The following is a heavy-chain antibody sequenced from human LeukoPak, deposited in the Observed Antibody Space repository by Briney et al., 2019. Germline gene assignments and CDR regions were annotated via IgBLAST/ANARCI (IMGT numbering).Heavy chain of an antibody. J-gene: IGHJ4*02. CDR2: ISSSSS. CDR3: ARYGGSNYVGF. Sequence: GGSLRLSCAASGFTFNSYNMHWVRQAPGKGLEWVSSISSSSSSGDSVRGRFTISRDNAKNSLYLQMNSLRADDTAVYYCARYGGSNYVGFWGQGTLVTVSS. D-gene: IGHD3-10*01. CDR1: GFTFNSYN. V-gene: IGHV3-21*01.